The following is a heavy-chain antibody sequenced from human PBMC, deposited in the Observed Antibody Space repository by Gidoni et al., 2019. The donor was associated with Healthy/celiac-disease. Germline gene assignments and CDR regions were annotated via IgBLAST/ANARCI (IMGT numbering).Heavy chain of an antibody. CDR1: GFTFSSYG. CDR2: IWYDGSNK. J-gene: IGHJ4*02. V-gene: IGHV3-33*01. CDR3: ARDRRYSSSPTPDY. Sequence: QVQLVESGGGVVQPGRSLRLSCAASGFTFSSYGMHWVRQAPGKGLGWVAVIWYDGSNKYYADSVKGRFTISRDNSKNTLYLQMNSLRAEDTAVYYCARDRRYSSSPTPDYWGQGTLVTVSS. D-gene: IGHD6-6*01.